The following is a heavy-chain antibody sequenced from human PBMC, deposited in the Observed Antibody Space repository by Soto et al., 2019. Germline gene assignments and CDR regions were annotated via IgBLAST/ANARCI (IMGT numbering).Heavy chain of an antibody. CDR1: QFTFSSFG. CDR3: AKGQRGSKYGLGEGH. D-gene: IGHD3-16*01. V-gene: IGHV3-30*18. J-gene: IGHJ4*02. CDR2: ISYDGSKK. Sequence: LVESGGGVVQPGRSLRLSCAASQFTFSSFGMHWVRQAPGKGLEWVAVISYDGSKKYYGDSVKGRFTISRDNSKNTLYLQMKSPRPEDTAVYYWAKGQRGSKYGLGEGHWGQGTLVSVSP.